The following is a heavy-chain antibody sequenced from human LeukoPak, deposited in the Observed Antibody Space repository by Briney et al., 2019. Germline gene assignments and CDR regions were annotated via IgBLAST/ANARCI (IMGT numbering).Heavy chain of an antibody. CDR2: ISGSGGST. J-gene: IGHJ5*02. CDR3: AKGDSFGGVIVVFDP. Sequence: GGSLRLSCAASGFTFSSYAMSWVRQAPGKGLEWVSAISGSGGSTYYADSVKGRFTISRDSSKNTLYLQMNSLRAEDTAVYYCAKGDSFGGVIVVFDPWGQGTLVTVSS. CDR1: GFTFSSYA. D-gene: IGHD3-16*02. V-gene: IGHV3-23*01.